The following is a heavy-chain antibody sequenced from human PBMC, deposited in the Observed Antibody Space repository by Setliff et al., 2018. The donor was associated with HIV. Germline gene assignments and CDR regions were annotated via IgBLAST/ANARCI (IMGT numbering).Heavy chain of an antibody. CDR2: IVVGSGNT. CDR3: AGGAYSYGWDYYNYGMDV. V-gene: IGHV1-58*02. Sequence: SVKVSCKASGFSFTSSAMQRVRQARGQRLEWIGWIVVGSGNTNYAQKFQERVTISRDTSTSTAYMELSSLRSEDTAVYYCAGGAYSYGWDYYNYGMDVWGQGTTVTVSS. D-gene: IGHD5-18*01. J-gene: IGHJ6*02. CDR1: GFSFTSSA.